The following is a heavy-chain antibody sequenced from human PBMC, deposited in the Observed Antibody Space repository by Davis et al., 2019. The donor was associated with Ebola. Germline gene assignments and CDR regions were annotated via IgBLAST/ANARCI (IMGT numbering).Heavy chain of an antibody. CDR1: EFTFSSYS. CDR2: IDDDGDT. J-gene: IGHJ4*02. V-gene: IGHV4-34*01. CDR3: ARDFGDGAHFDY. Sequence: ESLKISCAGSEFTFSSYSMNWVRQAPGKGLEWIGEIDDDGDTTYRASLKSRLTISLDTSKNQFSLKLTSVTAADTAIYFCARDFGDGAHFDYWGQGILVTVSS. D-gene: IGHD3-16*01.